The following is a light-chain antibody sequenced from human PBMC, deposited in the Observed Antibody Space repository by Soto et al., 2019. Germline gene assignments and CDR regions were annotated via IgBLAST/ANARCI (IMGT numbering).Light chain of an antibody. CDR3: ATWDDSLNGYV. CDR2: SNN. Sequence: QSVLTQPPSASGTPGQRVTISCSGSSSNIGTNTVNWYQHLPGTAPKLLMYSNNQRPSGVPDRFSGSKSGTSASLAISGLQSEDEADYCCATWDDSLNGYVFGTGTKVTVL. J-gene: IGLJ1*01. CDR1: SSNIGTNT. V-gene: IGLV1-44*01.